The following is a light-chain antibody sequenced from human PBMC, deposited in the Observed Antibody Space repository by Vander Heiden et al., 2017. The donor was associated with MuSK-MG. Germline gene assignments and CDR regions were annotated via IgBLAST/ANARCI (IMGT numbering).Light chain of an antibody. J-gene: IGKJ3*01. CDR1: QSISSY. CDR3: QQSYTTPLT. Sequence: DIQMTPSPSSLSASVGDRVTITCRAIQSISSYLHWYQQKPGKAPKLLIYAASSLHSRVPSRFTHPRSPSAFTLTIIRLHLTDIPTSYSQQSYTTPLTFGPWTKLDL. CDR2: AAS. V-gene: IGKV1-39*01.